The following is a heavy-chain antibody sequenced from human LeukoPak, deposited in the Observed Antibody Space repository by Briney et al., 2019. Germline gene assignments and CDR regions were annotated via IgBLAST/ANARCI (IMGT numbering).Heavy chain of an antibody. CDR1: SGSFSGYY. J-gene: IGHJ4*02. CDR3: ARGARFTILGYFDY. D-gene: IGHD3-3*01. V-gene: IGHV4-34*01. CDR2: INHSGST. Sequence: PSETLSLTCAVYSGSFSGYYWSWIRQPPGKGLEWIGEINHSGSTNYNPSLKSRVTISVDTSKNQFSLELSSVTAADTAVYYCARGARFTILGYFDYWGQGTLVTVSS.